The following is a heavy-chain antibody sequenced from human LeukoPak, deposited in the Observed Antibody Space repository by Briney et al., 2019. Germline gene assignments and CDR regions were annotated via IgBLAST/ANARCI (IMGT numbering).Heavy chain of an antibody. V-gene: IGHV1-18*01. Sequence: ASVKVSCKASGYMFNLYGISWVRQAPGQGLEWMAWTSVNNGDTKYGQKFQGRVTVTTDTSTSTVYLELRSLRSEDTAVYYCARDRRITIFGVVIRSSNAFDIWGQGTMVTVSS. D-gene: IGHD3-3*01. CDR1: GYMFNLYG. CDR3: ARDRRITIFGVVIRSSNAFDI. J-gene: IGHJ3*02. CDR2: TSVNNGDT.